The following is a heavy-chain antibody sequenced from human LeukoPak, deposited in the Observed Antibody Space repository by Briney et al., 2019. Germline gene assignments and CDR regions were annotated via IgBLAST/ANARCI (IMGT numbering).Heavy chain of an antibody. J-gene: IGHJ4*02. V-gene: IGHV4-38-2*01. D-gene: IGHD1-1*01. CDR3: ARRIGTSYFDY. Sequence: SETLSLTCAVSGYSISSGYYWGWIRQPPGKGLEWIGNMYHSGNTFYNASLKSRVTISVDTSKNQFSLKLSSVTAADTAVYYCARRIGTSYFDYWGQGTLVIVSS. CDR2: MYHSGNT. CDR1: GYSISSGYY.